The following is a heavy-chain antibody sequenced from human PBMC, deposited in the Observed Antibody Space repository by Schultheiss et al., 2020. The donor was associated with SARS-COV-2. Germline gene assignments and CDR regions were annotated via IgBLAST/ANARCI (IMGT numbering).Heavy chain of an antibody. J-gene: IGHJ4*02. Sequence: SVKVSCKASGGTFRRSAILLVRQAPGQGLEWMGGIIPIFGTANYAQKFQGRVTITADESTSTAYMELSSLRSEDTAVYYCARDPQAADFDYWGQGTLVTVSS. V-gene: IGHV1-69*13. CDR1: GGTFRRSA. CDR3: ARDPQAADFDY. D-gene: IGHD2-15*01. CDR2: IIPIFGTA.